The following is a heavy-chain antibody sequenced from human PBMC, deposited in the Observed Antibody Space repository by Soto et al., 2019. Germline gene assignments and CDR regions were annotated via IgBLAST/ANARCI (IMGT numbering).Heavy chain of an antibody. Sequence: AASVKVSCKASGYTFTSYAMHWVRQAPGQRLEWMGWINAGNGNTKYSQKFQGRVTITRDTSASTAYMELSSLRSEDTAVYYCARERWELSWFDPWGQGTLVTVSS. J-gene: IGHJ5*02. V-gene: IGHV1-3*01. CDR2: INAGNGNT. CDR3: ARERWELSWFDP. D-gene: IGHD1-26*01. CDR1: GYTFTSYA.